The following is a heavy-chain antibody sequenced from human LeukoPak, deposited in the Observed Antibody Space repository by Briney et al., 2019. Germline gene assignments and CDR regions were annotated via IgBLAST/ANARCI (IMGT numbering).Heavy chain of an antibody. J-gene: IGHJ3*02. CDR3: ARDVYYYDSSGSDAFDI. D-gene: IGHD3-22*01. CDR2: INPNSGGT. Sequence: ASVKVSCKASGYTFTGYYMHWVRQAPGQGLEWMGRINPNSGGTNYAQKFQGRVTMTRDTSISTAYMEPSRLRSDDTAVYYCARDVYYYDSSGSDAFDIWGQGTMVTVSS. CDR1: GYTFTGYY. V-gene: IGHV1-2*06.